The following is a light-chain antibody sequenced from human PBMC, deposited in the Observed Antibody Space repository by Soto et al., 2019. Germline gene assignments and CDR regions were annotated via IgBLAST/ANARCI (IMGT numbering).Light chain of an antibody. J-gene: IGLJ2*01. Sequence: QSALTQPASVSGSPGQSITISCTGTSSDVGSYNLVSWYQQHPGKAPKLMIYEGSKRPSGVSNRFSDSKSDNTASLTISGLQAEDEADYYCCSYAGSGTLVFGGGTKVTVL. CDR3: CSYAGSGTLV. V-gene: IGLV2-23*01. CDR2: EGS. CDR1: SSDVGSYNL.